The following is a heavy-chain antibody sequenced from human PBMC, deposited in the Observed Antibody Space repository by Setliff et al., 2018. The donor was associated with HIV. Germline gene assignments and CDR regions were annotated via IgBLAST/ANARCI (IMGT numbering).Heavy chain of an antibody. CDR3: AKDDGSGSIDH. D-gene: IGHD3-22*01. CDR2: IRNDGGAI. Sequence: GESLKISCSASGSTFDDYNMHWVRQAPGKGLEWVSIIRNDGGAISYADSLKGRFTSSRDNSKNSLYLQMYSLRTEDTALYYCAKDDGSGSIDHWGLGTLVTVSS. V-gene: IGHV3-43*01. CDR1: GSTFDDYN. J-gene: IGHJ4*02.